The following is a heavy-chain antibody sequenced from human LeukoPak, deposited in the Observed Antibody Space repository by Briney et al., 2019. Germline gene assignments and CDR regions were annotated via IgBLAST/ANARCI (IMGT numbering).Heavy chain of an antibody. CDR3: ARVPRVRGYSYGIDY. CDR1: GYTFTGYY. CDR2: INPNSGGT. D-gene: IGHD5-18*01. J-gene: IGHJ4*02. V-gene: IGHV1-2*02. Sequence: ASVKVSCKTSGYTFTGYYMHWVRQAPGQGLEWMGWINPNSGGTNYAQKFQGRVTMTRDTSISTAYMELSRLRSDDTAVYYCARVPRVRGYSYGIDYWGQGTLVTVSS.